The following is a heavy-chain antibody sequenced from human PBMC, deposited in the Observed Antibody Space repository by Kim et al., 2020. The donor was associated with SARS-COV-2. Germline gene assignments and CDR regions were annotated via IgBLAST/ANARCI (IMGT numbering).Heavy chain of an antibody. J-gene: IGHJ4*02. D-gene: IGHD5-12*01. CDR2: ST. Sequence: STSNAGAVKGRFTVSRESARNTLYLQMNSRRSDDTAIYYCVKGAWLDYWGPGTLVTVSS. V-gene: IGHV3-23*01. CDR3: VKGAWLDY.